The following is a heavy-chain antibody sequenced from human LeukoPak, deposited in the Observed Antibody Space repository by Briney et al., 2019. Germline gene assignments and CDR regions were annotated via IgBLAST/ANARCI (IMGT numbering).Heavy chain of an antibody. D-gene: IGHD3-22*01. V-gene: IGHV1-2*04. CDR1: GYTFTGYY. J-gene: IGHJ3*02. Sequence: ASVKVSCKASGYTFTGYYMHWVRQAPGQGLEWMGWINPNSGGTNYAQKFQGWVTMTRDTSISTAYMELSRLRSDDTAVYYCARDLNYYDSSGPVEGAFDIWGQGTMVTVSS. CDR3: ARDLNYYDSSGPVEGAFDI. CDR2: INPNSGGT.